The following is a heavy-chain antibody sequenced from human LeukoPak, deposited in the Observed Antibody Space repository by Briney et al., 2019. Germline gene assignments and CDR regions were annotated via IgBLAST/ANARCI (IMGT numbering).Heavy chain of an antibody. D-gene: IGHD3-9*01. CDR3: AKWGDYDVLTGYYVSDY. J-gene: IGHJ4*02. CDR2: ITGSGGNT. CDR1: GFTFSNYA. V-gene: IGHV3-23*01. Sequence: GGSLRLSCAASGFTFSNYAMSWVRQAPGKGLEWVSAITGSGGNTYYADSVKGRFTISRDNSKNTVFLQMNSLRAEDTAVYYCAKWGDYDVLTGYYVSDYWGQGTLVTVAS.